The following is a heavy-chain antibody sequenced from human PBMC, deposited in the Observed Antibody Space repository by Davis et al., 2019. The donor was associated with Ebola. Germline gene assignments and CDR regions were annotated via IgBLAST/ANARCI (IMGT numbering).Heavy chain of an antibody. J-gene: IGHJ6*03. CDR1: EYTFTGYY. Sequence: ASVKVSCKASEYTFTGYYIHWVRQAPGQGLEWMGIINPSGGTTTYAQKFQGRVTMTRDTSTSTVYMEVSSLISDDTAVYYCARDLEERDSSSWSYYYYYMDVWGKGTTVTVSS. V-gene: IGHV1-46*01. CDR3: ARDLEERDSSSWSYYYYYMDV. CDR2: INPSGGTT. D-gene: IGHD6-13*01.